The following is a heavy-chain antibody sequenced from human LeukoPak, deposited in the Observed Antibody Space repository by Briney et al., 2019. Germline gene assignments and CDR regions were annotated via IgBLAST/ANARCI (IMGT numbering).Heavy chain of an antibody. Sequence: PGGSLRLSCAASGFTFDDYAMQWVRQAPGKGLEWVTGISWNSGSIGYADSVKGRFTISRDNAKNSLYLQMNSLRAEDTALYYCAPGPLFDYWGQGNLVTVSS. CDR2: ISWNSGSI. CDR1: GFTFDDYA. CDR3: APGPLFDY. V-gene: IGHV3-9*01. J-gene: IGHJ4*02.